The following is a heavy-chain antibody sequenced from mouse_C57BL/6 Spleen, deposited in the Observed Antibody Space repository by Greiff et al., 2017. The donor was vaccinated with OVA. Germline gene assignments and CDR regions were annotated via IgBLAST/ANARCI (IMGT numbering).Heavy chain of an antibody. D-gene: IGHD1-1*01. CDR3: ARHGSHFDY. V-gene: IGHV1-50*01. CDR1: GYTFTSYW. J-gene: IGHJ2*01. Sequence: QVQLQQPGAELVKPGASVKLSCKASGYTFTSYWMQWVKQRPGQGLEWIGEIDPSDSYTNYNQKFKGKATLTVDTSSSTASMQLSSLTSEDSAVYYCARHGSHFDYWGQGTTLTVSS. CDR2: IDPSDSYT.